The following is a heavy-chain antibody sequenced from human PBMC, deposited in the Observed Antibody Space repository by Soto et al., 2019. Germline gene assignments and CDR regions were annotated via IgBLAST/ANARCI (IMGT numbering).Heavy chain of an antibody. J-gene: IGHJ4*02. Sequence: PSETLSLTCTVSGGSISRYYWSWIRQPPGKGLEWIGYISYFGSTSYNPSLKSRVTISLDTSKSQFSLKLISVTAADTAVYYCAGALGYFDYCGQGMLVTVSS. CDR1: GGSISRYY. V-gene: IGHV4-59*01. CDR3: AGALGYFDY. CDR2: ISYFGST. D-gene: IGHD7-27*01.